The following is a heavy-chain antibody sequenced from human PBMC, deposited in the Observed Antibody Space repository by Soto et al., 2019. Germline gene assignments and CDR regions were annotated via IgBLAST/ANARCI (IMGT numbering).Heavy chain of an antibody. CDR1: GFTFSSYW. CDR3: ERVAPGVYNFDY. D-gene: IGHD2-8*01. J-gene: IGHJ4*02. CDR2: INSDGSTT. V-gene: IGHV3-74*01. Sequence: GGSLRLSCAASGFTFSSYWMHWVRQAPGKGLVWVSRINSDGSTTSYADSVKGRFTISRDNAKNTLYLQMNSLRAEDTAVYYCERVAPGVYNFDYWGQGTLVTVSS.